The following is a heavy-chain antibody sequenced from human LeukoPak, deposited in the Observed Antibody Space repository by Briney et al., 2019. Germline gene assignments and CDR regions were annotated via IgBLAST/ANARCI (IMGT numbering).Heavy chain of an antibody. CDR3: ARELVGVVTADAFDI. Sequence: GASVKVSCKASGYTFTGYYMHWVRQAPGQGLEWMGWINPNSGGTNYAQKFQGRVTMTRDTSISTAYMELSRLRSDDTAVYYCARELVGVVTADAFDIWGQGTMVTVSS. D-gene: IGHD3-3*01. V-gene: IGHV1-2*02. CDR2: INPNSGGT. CDR1: GYTFTGYY. J-gene: IGHJ3*02.